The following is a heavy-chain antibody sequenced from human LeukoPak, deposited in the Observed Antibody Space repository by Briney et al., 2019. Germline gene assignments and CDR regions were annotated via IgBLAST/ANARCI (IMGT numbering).Heavy chain of an antibody. Sequence: PGGSLRLSCAASGFTFSSYGMHWVRQAPGKGLEWVSFIRYDGSDKYYADSVKGRFTISRDNSKNTLYLQMNSLRAEDTAVYYCAKAKIRGGFYYYYMDVWGKGTTVTVSS. CDR3: AKAKIRGGFYYYYMDV. J-gene: IGHJ6*03. CDR2: IRYDGSDK. V-gene: IGHV3-30*02. CDR1: GFTFSSYG. D-gene: IGHD3-16*01.